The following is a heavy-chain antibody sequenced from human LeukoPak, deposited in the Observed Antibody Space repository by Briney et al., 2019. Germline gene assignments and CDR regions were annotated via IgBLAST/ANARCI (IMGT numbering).Heavy chain of an antibody. V-gene: IGHV4-4*07. Sequence: SETLSLTCTVSGGSISSYYWSWIWQPARKGLEWIGRIYTSGSTNYNPSLKSRVTMSVDTSKNQFSLKLSSVTAADTAVYYCARDLLEWFDYYYYYYMDVWGKGTTVTVSS. CDR1: GGSISSYY. D-gene: IGHD3-3*01. CDR2: IYTSGST. CDR3: ARDLLEWFDYYYYYYMDV. J-gene: IGHJ6*03.